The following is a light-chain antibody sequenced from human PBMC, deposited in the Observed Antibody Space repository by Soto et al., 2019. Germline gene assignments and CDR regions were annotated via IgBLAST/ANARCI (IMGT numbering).Light chain of an antibody. CDR2: SNN. J-gene: IGLJ1*01. CDR1: TSNIGRNY. V-gene: IGLV1-47*01. CDR3: ATWDDSLNGFYV. Sequence: QSVLTQPPSASGTPGQGVTISCSGSTSNIGRNYVYWYQQLPGTAPKLLIYSNNQRPSGGPDRFSGSKAGTSASLAISGLRSDDEADYFCATWDDSLNGFYVFGTGTKVTVL.